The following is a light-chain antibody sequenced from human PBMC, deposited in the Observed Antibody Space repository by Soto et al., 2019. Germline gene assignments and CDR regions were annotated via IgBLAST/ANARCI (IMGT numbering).Light chain of an antibody. V-gene: IGLV3-21*02. CDR2: DDS. Sequence: SYELTQPPSLSVAPGQTARITCGGNNNDRKTVHWYQQKPGQAPVLVVYDDSDRPSGIPERFSGSNSGNTATLTISRVEAGDEADYYCQVWDSSTDHVVFGGGTKLTVL. CDR3: QVWDSSTDHVV. CDR1: NNDRKT. J-gene: IGLJ2*01.